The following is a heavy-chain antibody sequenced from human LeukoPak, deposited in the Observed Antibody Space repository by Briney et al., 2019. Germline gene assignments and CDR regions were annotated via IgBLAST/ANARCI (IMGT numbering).Heavy chain of an antibody. J-gene: IGHJ4*02. CDR1: GGTFSSYA. CDR3: TLGYCSGGSCPQSYDY. D-gene: IGHD2-15*01. CDR2: IIPILGIA. Sequence: SVKVSCKASGGTFSSYAISWVRQAPGQGLEWMGRIIPILGIANYAQKFQGRVTITADKSTSTAYMELSSLRSEGTAVYYCTLGYCSGGSCPQSYDYWGQGTLVTVSS. V-gene: IGHV1-69*04.